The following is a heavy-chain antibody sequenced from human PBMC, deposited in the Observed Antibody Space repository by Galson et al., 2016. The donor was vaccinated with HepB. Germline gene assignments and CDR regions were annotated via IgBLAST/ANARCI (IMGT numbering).Heavy chain of an antibody. CDR2: INEGGSYE. CDR1: GFTFSNAW. D-gene: IGHD6-25*01. Sequence: SLRLSCAASGFTFSNAWMSWVRQAPGKGLERVASINEGGSYEYYLDSVRGRFTISRDNAKNSLYLQMNSLRVDDTAVYYCARAAGRARFDPWGQGTLVTVSS. CDR3: ARAAGRARFDP. J-gene: IGHJ5*02. V-gene: IGHV3-7*03.